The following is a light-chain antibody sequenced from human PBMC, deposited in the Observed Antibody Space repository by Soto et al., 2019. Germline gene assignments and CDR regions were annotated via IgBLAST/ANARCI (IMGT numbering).Light chain of an antibody. J-gene: IGLJ1*01. Sequence: HSLLPQSPSASGTPALRVTISCSGSSSNIGSNTVNWYQQLPGTAPKLLIYSNNQRPSGVPDRFSGSKSGTSASLAISGLQSEDEADYYCAAWDDSLNGYVFGTGTKVTVL. V-gene: IGLV1-44*01. CDR3: AAWDDSLNGYV. CDR1: SSNIGSNT. CDR2: SNN.